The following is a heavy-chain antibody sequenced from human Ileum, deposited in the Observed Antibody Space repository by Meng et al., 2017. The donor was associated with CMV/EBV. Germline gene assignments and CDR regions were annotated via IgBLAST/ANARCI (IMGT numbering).Heavy chain of an antibody. CDR1: GFTFGSYT. CDR2: ISGEGDGI. D-gene: IGHD3-16*01. CDR3: AKDMRGDDFFDY. V-gene: IGHV3-23*01. Sequence: CAASGFTFGSYTMNWVRQAPGKGLEWVSAISGEGDGIHFADSVKGRFTVSRDNSKNTAYLQMNSLRVEDTAVYYCAKDMRGDDFFDYWGQGTLVTVSS. J-gene: IGHJ4*02.